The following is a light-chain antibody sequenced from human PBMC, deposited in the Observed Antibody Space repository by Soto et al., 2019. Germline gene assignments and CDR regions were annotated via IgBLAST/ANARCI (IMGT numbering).Light chain of an antibody. CDR3: SSYTSSSAYV. CDR2: DVS. CDR1: SCDVGSYNY. Sequence: QSALTQPASVSGSPGQSITISCTGTSCDVGSYNYVSWYQQHPGKAPKLMIYDVSNRPSGVSNRFSGSKSGNTASLTISGLQADDEADYYCSSYTSSSAYVFGTGTKLTVL. V-gene: IGLV2-14*01. J-gene: IGLJ1*01.